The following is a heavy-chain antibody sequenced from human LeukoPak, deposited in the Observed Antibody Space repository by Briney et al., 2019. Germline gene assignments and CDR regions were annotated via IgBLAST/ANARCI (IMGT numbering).Heavy chain of an antibody. CDR3: ARGSNYGGNSYFDY. CDR2: IYYSGST. D-gene: IGHD4-23*01. Sequence: TSETLSLTCTVSGGSISSSSYYWGWIRQPPGKGLEWIGSIYYSGSTYYNPSLKSRVTISVDTSKNQFSLKLSSVTAADTAVYYCARGSNYGGNSYFDYWGQGTLVTVSS. CDR1: GGSISSSSYY. V-gene: IGHV4-39*07. J-gene: IGHJ4*02.